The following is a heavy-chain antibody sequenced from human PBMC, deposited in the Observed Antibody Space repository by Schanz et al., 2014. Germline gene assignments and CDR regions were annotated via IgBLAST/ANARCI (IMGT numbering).Heavy chain of an antibody. CDR3: ARMSWLQIEYFQH. V-gene: IGHV3-21*04. CDR1: GFTFSSYA. Sequence: GQLVESGGGVVQPGRSLRLSCAASGFTFSSYAMHWVRQAPGKGLEWVSSINSRSNFIYYADSVKGRFTISRDNSNNTVYLQMNSLRAEDTAVYYCARMSWLQIEYFQHWGQGTLVIVSS. D-gene: IGHD5-12*01. CDR2: INSRSNFI. J-gene: IGHJ1*01.